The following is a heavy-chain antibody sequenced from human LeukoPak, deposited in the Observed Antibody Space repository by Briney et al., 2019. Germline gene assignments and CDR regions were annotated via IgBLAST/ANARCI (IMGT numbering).Heavy chain of an antibody. D-gene: IGHD2-15*01. V-gene: IGHV4-39*07. Sequence: SETLSLTCTVSGGSISSSSYSWGWICQPPGKGLEWIGTISDSGNTYYNPSLRSRVTISEDTSKNQFSLKLSSVTAADTAVYYCARTEGYCSGGSCYEFYFDYWGQGTLVTVSS. CDR2: ISDSGNT. J-gene: IGHJ4*02. CDR3: ARTEGYCSGGSCYEFYFDY. CDR1: GGSISSSSYS.